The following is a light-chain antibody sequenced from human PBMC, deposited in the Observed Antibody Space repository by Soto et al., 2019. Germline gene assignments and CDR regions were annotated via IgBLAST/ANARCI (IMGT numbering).Light chain of an antibody. CDR1: QSISVN. CDR2: AAS. J-gene: IGKJ2*01. V-gene: IGKV1-39*01. Sequence: DIQMTQSPSSLSASVRDTVTITCRASQSISVNLNWYQQKPGEVPKLLIYAASNLHSGVPSRFSGSGSETDFALTISSLQPEDFATYYCQQSYITPYTFGQGTRLEIK. CDR3: QQSYITPYT.